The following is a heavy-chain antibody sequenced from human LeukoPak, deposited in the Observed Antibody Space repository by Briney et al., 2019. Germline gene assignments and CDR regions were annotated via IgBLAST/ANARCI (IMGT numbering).Heavy chain of an antibody. CDR3: AKDSKIVGATFRSYHYMDV. V-gene: IGHV3-21*04. J-gene: IGHJ6*03. Sequence: GGSLRLSCAASGFTFSSYSMNWVRQAPGKGLEWVSSISSSSSYIYYADSVKGRFTISRDNSKNTLYLQMNRLRAEDTAVYYCAKDSKIVGATFRSYHYMDVWGKGTAVTVSS. CDR2: ISSSSSYI. D-gene: IGHD1-26*01. CDR1: GFTFSSYS.